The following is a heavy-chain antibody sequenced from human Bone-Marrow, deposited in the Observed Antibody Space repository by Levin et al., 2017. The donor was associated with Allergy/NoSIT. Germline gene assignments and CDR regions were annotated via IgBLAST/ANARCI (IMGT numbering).Heavy chain of an antibody. J-gene: IGHJ3*02. CDR1: GFSLSNARMG. CDR3: ARISDMVGTDDNAFDI. Sequence: SGPTLVKPTETLTLTCTVSGFSLSNARMGVSWIRQPPGKALEWLAHIFSNDEKSYSTSLKSRLTISKDTSKSQVVLTMTNMDPVDTATYYCARISDMVGTDDNAFDIWGQGTMVTVSS. D-gene: IGHD3-10*01. V-gene: IGHV2-26*01. CDR2: IFSNDEK.